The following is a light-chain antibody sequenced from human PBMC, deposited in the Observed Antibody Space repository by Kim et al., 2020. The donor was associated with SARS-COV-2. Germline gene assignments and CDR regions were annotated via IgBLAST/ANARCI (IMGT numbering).Light chain of an antibody. CDR2: GAS. CDR3: QQYGSSPPLT. J-gene: IGKJ4*01. V-gene: IGKV3-20*01. CDR1: QSVGRN. Sequence: PGERATVFCRASQSVGRNLAWYQQKPGQAPRLLIHGASSRATGIPDRFSGSGSGTDFTLTISRLEPEDFAVYYCQQYGSSPPLTFGGGTKVDIK.